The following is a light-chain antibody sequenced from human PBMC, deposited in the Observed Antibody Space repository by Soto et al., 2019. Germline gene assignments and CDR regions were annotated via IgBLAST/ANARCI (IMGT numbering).Light chain of an antibody. V-gene: IGKV3-20*01. Sequence: EIVLTQSPATLSLSPGERATLSCRASQSVSSYLAWYQQKPGQAPRLLIYGTSSRATGVPDRFSGSGSGTDFTLTIRRLEPEDFAVHYCQQYGSSPWTFGQGPRWIS. J-gene: IGKJ1*01. CDR3: QQYGSSPWT. CDR1: QSVSSY. CDR2: GTS.